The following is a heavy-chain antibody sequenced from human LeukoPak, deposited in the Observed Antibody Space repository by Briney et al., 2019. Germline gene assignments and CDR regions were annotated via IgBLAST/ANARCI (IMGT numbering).Heavy chain of an antibody. CDR3: AEPEGGYYDIRPD. D-gene: IGHD3-22*01. Sequence: GGSLRLSCAASGFTFTSYAMNWVRQAPGKGLEWVSAISGSGDTIFYADPVKGRFTVSRDNSKNTLYLQMNSLRVEDTAVYFCAEPEGGYYDIRPDWGQGTLVTVSS. CDR1: GFTFTSYA. V-gene: IGHV3-23*01. CDR2: ISGSGDTI. J-gene: IGHJ4*02.